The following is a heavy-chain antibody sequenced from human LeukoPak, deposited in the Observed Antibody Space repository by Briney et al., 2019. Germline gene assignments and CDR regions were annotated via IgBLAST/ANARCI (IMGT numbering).Heavy chain of an antibody. J-gene: IGHJ4*02. CDR1: GGSISSGGYY. V-gene: IGHV4-31*03. CDR2: IYYSGST. D-gene: IGHD6-19*01. CDR3: ARTGAVAAQKRSYFDY. Sequence: SETLSLTCTVSGGSISSGGYYWSWIRQHPGKGLEWTGYIYYSGSTYYNPSLKSRVTISVDTSKNQFSLKLSSVTAADTAVYYCARTGAVAAQKRSYFDYWGQGTLATVSS.